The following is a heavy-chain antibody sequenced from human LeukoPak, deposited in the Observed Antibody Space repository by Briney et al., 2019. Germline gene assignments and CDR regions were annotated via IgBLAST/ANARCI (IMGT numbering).Heavy chain of an antibody. J-gene: IGHJ4*02. CDR2: IYSGGTT. V-gene: IGHV3-66*01. CDR3: ARDSRGLSYFDY. CDR1: GLTVSSNY. Sequence: PGGSLRLSCAASGLTVSSNYMSWVRQAPGKGLEWVSVIYSGGTTYYADSVKGRFTISRDNSKNTLYLQMNSLRAEDTAVYYCARDSRGLSYFDYWGQGTLVTVSS. D-gene: IGHD2-2*01.